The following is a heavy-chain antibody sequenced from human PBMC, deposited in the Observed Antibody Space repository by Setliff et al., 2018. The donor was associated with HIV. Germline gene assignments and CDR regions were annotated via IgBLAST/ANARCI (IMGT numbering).Heavy chain of an antibody. J-gene: IGHJ6*03. CDR1: GGSLSDYY. V-gene: IGHV4-34*01. Sequence: PSETLSLTCAVSGGSLSDYYWSWIRQPPGKGLEWIGEISRSGSTNDNPSLTSRVTISVDTSKNQFSLTLNSVTAADTAVYYCARGSRQLTIFGVVFKTNYYFMDVWGKGTAVTVSS. CDR2: ISRSGST. D-gene: IGHD3-3*01. CDR3: ARGSRQLTIFGVVFKTNYYFMDV.